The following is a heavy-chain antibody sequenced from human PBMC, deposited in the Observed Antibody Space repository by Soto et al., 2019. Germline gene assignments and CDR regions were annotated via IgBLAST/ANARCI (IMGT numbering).Heavy chain of an antibody. Sequence: QLQLQESGPGLVKPSETLSLTCSVSSGSISRSNSYWGWIRQPPGKGLEWIGSINYSGTTDYNPSLKSRVTISVDTSKNDCSLKLNSVTAADTAMYYCAKYISGSMVDYWGQGTLVTVSS. J-gene: IGHJ4*02. CDR2: INYSGTT. CDR1: SGSISRSNSY. V-gene: IGHV4-39*02. D-gene: IGHD6-19*01. CDR3: AKYISGSMVDY.